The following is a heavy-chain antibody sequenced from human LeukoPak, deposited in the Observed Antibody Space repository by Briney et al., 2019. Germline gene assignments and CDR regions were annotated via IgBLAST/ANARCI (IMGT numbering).Heavy chain of an antibody. Sequence: GASVKVSCKASGYTFTGYYVHWVRQAPGQGLEWMGWINPNSGGTNYAQKFQGRVTMTRDTSISTAYMELSRLRSDDTAVYYCARPCSSTSCYIYWGQGTLVTVSS. CDR2: INPNSGGT. CDR3: ARPCSSTSCYIY. D-gene: IGHD2-2*02. V-gene: IGHV1-2*02. J-gene: IGHJ4*02. CDR1: GYTFTGYY.